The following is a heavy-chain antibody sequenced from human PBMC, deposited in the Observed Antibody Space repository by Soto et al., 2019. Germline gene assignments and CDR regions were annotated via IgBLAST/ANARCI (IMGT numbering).Heavy chain of an antibody. D-gene: IGHD3-22*01. CDR1: GGSISSYY. CDR2: IYYSGST. Sequence: QVKLQESGPGLVKPSETLSLTCTVSGGSISSYYWSWIRQPPGKGLEWIGYIYYSGSTNYNPSLTSRLTISVEASKNQFSLKLSSVTAADTAVYYCARSDHYYYDSSGYWDYWGQGTLVTVSS. V-gene: IGHV4-59*08. CDR3: ARSDHYYYDSSGYWDY. J-gene: IGHJ4*02.